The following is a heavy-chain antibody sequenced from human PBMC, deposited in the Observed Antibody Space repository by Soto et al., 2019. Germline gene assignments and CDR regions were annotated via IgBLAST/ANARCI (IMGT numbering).Heavy chain of an antibody. V-gene: IGHV3-21*01. CDR1: GFTFNTYD. CDR3: VRSGTARLLRPSWFDT. CDR2: ITTSSAYI. J-gene: IGHJ5*02. D-gene: IGHD2-21*01. Sequence: EVQLVESGGGLVKPGGSLRLSCAASGFTFNTYDMNWVRQAPGKGLEWVSSITTSSAYIYYADSLKGRITISRDNAKNSLFLQINRLRAEATAVYYCVRSGTARLLRPSWFDTWGQGTLVTVSS.